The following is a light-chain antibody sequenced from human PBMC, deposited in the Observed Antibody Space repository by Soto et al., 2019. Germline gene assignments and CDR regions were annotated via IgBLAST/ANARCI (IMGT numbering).Light chain of an antibody. CDR1: QSVSSSY. CDR2: GAS. J-gene: IGKJ1*01. V-gene: IGKV3-20*01. CDR3: QHYGTSPWT. Sequence: EIVLTQSPGTLSLSPGERATLSCRASQSVSSSYLAWYQQKPGQAPRLLIYGASIRATGIPDRFSGSGSGPDFSLTISSLDSEDFAVYYCQHYGTSPWTFGQGTKVEIK.